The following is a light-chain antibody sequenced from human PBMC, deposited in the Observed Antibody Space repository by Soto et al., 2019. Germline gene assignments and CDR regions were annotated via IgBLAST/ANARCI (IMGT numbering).Light chain of an antibody. CDR3: QQRSNWPIFT. V-gene: IGKV3-11*01. Sequence: EIVLTQSPATLSLSPGERATLSCRASQSVSSYLAWYQQKPGQAPRLLIYDASNRATGIPARFSGSGSGTDFTLTISSLEPEDFAVYYGQQRSNWPIFTFGPGTTVDIK. CDR2: DAS. J-gene: IGKJ3*01. CDR1: QSVSSY.